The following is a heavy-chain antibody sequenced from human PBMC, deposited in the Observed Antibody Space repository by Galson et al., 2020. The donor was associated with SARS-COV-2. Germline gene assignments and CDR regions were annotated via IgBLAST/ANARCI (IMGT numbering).Heavy chain of an antibody. CDR2: ISYDGSNK. CDR3: AKDREMATIWGAEYIDY. V-gene: IGHV3-30*18. Sequence: GGSLRLSCAASGFTFSSYGMHWVRQAPGKGLEWVAVISYDGSNKYYADSVKGRFTISRDNSKNTMYLQMNSLRAEDTAVYYCAKDREMATIWGAEYIDYWGQGTLVTVSS. CDR1: GFTFSSYG. D-gene: IGHD5-12*01. J-gene: IGHJ4*02.